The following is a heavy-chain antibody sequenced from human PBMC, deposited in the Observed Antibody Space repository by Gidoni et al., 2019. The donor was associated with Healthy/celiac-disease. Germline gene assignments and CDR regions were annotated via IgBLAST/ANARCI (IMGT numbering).Heavy chain of an antibody. V-gene: IGHV1-2*06. J-gene: IGHJ4*02. CDR1: GYTFTGNY. CDR3: AKVGGSEGYCSSTSYPFGY. D-gene: IGHD2-2*01. CDR2: INPNSGGT. Sequence: QVQLVQSGAPVQKPGASVTVSCKASGYTFTGNYMHWVRQAPGQGLEWMGRINPNSGGTNEAQKFQGRVTMTRDTSISTAYRELSRLRSDDTAVYYCAKVGGSEGYCSSTSYPFGYWGQGTLVTVSS.